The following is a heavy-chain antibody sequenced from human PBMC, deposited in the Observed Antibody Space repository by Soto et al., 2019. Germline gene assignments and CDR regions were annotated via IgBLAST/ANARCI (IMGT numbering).Heavy chain of an antibody. V-gene: IGHV3-74*01. CDR1: GFTFSSYW. Sequence: EVPLVESGGGLVQPGGSLRLSCAASGFTFSSYWMHWVRQGPGKGLVWVSRINSDGSRTDYADSVKGRFTISRDNAKNTLYLQMNSLRAEDRAVYYCARERCSGGSCSFAWGQGTLVTVSS. CDR2: INSDGSRT. CDR3: ARERCSGGSCSFA. D-gene: IGHD2-15*01. J-gene: IGHJ4*02.